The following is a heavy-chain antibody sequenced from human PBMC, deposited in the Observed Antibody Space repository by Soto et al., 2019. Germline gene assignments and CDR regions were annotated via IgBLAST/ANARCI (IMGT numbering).Heavy chain of an antibody. CDR3: ARGLRGRLFYYYYYMDV. J-gene: IGHJ6*03. Sequence: GGSLRLSCAASGFTFSSYWMSWVRQAPGKGLEWVANIKQDGSEKYYVDSVKGRFTISRDNAKNSLYLQMNSLRAEDTAVYYCARGLRGRLFYYYYYMDVWGKGTTVTVSS. D-gene: IGHD2-8*01. CDR1: GFTFSSYW. V-gene: IGHV3-7*01. CDR2: IKQDGSEK.